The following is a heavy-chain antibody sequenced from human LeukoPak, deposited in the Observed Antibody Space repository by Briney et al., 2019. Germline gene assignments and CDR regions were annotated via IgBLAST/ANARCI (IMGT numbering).Heavy chain of an antibody. V-gene: IGHV4-39*01. CDR1: GGSISSTTYY. D-gene: IGHD2-8*01. CDR3: ARDRACSNGVCSYFDY. Sequence: SETLSLTCIVSGGSISSTTYYWGWIRQPPGKGLEWIGSIYYSGSTWYNPSLKSRVTVSADTSKNQFSLKLTSVTAADTAVYYCARDRACSNGVCSYFDYWGQGTVVTISS. J-gene: IGHJ4*02. CDR2: IYYSGST.